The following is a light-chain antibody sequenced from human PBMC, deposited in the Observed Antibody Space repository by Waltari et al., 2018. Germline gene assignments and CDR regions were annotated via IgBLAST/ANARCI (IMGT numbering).Light chain of an antibody. CDR2: SAS. CDR3: QQANSFPLT. J-gene: IGKJ4*01. V-gene: IGKV1D-12*01. Sequence: DIQMTQSPSSVSASVGDRVTISCRASQGISRSLAWYQQKPGKAPELLIYSASSLQSGVPSRFSGSGSGTDFTLTISSLQPEDFATYYCQQANSFPLTFGGGTKVEIK. CDR1: QGISRS.